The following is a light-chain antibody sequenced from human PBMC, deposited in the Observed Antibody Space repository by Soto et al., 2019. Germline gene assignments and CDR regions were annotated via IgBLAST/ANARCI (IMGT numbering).Light chain of an antibody. CDR1: QSVSSSP. V-gene: IGKV3-20*01. Sequence: EIVLTQSPGTLSLSPGERATLSCRASQSVSSSPLAWYQQKPGQAPRLLIYGASSSATGIPDRFSGSGSGTDFTLTISRLEPEDFAVYYCHQYGSSPETFGQGTKVDIK. CDR2: GAS. CDR3: HQYGSSPET. J-gene: IGKJ1*01.